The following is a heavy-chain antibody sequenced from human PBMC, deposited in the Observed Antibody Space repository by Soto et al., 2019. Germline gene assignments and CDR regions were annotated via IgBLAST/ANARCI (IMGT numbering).Heavy chain of an antibody. CDR3: ARGIVVVPAAIGYYDYLDV. Sequence: QVQLVQSGAEVKKPGASVKVSCKASGYTFTSYGISWVRQAPGPGLEWMGWISAYNGNTNYAQKLPGRVTMTTDTSTRTAYLELRSLGSDDTSVYYCARGIVVVPAAIGYYDYLDVWGKGTTVTVSS. V-gene: IGHV1-18*01. J-gene: IGHJ6*03. CDR2: ISAYNGNT. D-gene: IGHD2-2*01. CDR1: GYTFTSYG.